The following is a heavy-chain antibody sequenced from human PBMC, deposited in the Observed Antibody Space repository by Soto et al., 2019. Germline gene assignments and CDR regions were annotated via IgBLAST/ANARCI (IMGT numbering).Heavy chain of an antibody. CDR2: IYYSGST. Sequence: SETLSLTCPVSGGSIGSFYWSWIRQPPGKGLEWIGYIYYSGSTNYNPSLKSRLTISVDTSKNQFSLRLSSVTAADTAVYYCARGFGGTKSGGFDYWGQGTPVTVSS. CDR1: GGSIGSFY. V-gene: IGHV4-59*12. J-gene: IGHJ4*02. D-gene: IGHD3-10*02. CDR3: ARGFGGTKSGGFDY.